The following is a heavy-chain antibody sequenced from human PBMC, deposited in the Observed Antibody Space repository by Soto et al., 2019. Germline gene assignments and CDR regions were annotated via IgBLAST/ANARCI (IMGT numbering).Heavy chain of an antibody. Sequence: SGPTLVNPTESLPLTCTVSGFSLSNARMSVSWIRQPPGKALEWLAHIFSNDAKSYSASLKNRLTISKDTSKSQVVLTMTKMDPVDTATYYCARIRGWGWLGPNDYWRQGTLVTVSS. CDR3: ARIRGWGWLGPNDY. CDR1: GFSLSNARMS. CDR2: IFSNDAK. D-gene: IGHD3-10*01. V-gene: IGHV2-26*01. J-gene: IGHJ4*02.